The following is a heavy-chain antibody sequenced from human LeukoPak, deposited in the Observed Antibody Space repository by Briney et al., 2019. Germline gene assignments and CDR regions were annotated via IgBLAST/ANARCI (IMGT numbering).Heavy chain of an antibody. J-gene: IGHJ5*02. CDR3: ARIGMENFYDL. D-gene: IGHD2/OR15-2a*01. Sequence: GGSLTLSCAASGFTFSGFSMHWNRQAPGGGLEYVSSINGNGDKTFYTDSVRGRFTIFRDNSKNTLFLQMGSLRGEDTALYFCARIGMENFYDLWGQGTLVTVSS. V-gene: IGHV3-64*02. CDR2: INGNGDKT. CDR1: GFTFSGFS.